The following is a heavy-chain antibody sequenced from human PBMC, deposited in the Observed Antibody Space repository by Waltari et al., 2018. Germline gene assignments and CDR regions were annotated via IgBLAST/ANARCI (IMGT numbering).Heavy chain of an antibody. CDR2: IHWNDDE. D-gene: IGHD1-20*01. Sequence: QITLKESGPTLVKPTQTLTLTCTVSGISLNSVGLGLGWIRQSPGKALECLAVIHWNDDERYSPSLQTRLNITKDTSKDQVVLTVTNMGPGDTATYFCAHKPIKKAFDFWGQGILVTVSS. CDR1: GISLNSVGLG. J-gene: IGHJ4*02. V-gene: IGHV2-5*01. CDR3: AHKPIKKAFDF.